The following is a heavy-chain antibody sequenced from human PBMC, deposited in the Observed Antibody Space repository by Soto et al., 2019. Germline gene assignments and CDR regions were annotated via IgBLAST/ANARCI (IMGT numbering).Heavy chain of an antibody. J-gene: IGHJ6*02. V-gene: IGHV3-11*01. CDR2: ISSSGSTI. D-gene: IGHD2-2*01. CDR1: GFTFSDYY. CDR3: ARDAVVVPAAPSSYYYYYGMDV. Sequence: PGGSLRLSCAASGFTFSDYYMSWIRQAPGKGLGWVSYISSSGSTIYYADSVKRRFTISRDNAKNSLYLQMNSLRAEDTAVYYCARDAVVVPAAPSSYYYYYGMDVWGQGTTVTVSS.